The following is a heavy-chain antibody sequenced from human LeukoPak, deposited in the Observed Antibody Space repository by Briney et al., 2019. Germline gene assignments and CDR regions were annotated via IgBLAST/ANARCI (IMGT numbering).Heavy chain of an antibody. J-gene: IGHJ1*01. Sequence: GGSLRLSCAASGFTFSSYAMHWVRQAPGKGLEWVAVISYDGSNKYYADSVKGRFTISRDNSKNTLYLQMSSLRAEDTAVYYCASDTPYFQHWGQGTLVTVSS. CDR3: ASDTPYFQH. V-gene: IGHV3-30-3*01. CDR2: ISYDGSNK. CDR1: GFTFSSYA.